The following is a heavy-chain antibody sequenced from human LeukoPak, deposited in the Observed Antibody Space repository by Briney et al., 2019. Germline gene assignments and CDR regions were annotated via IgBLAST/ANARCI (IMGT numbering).Heavy chain of an antibody. Sequence: GGSLRLSCAASGFTFSSYSMNWVRQAPGKGLEWVANIKQDGSEKYYVDSVKGRFTISRDNAKNSLYLQMNSLRAEDTAVYYCARDELGVYYYDSSGYYVYWGQGTLVTVSS. CDR3: ARDELGVYYYDSSGYYVY. D-gene: IGHD3-22*01. CDR1: GFTFSSYS. CDR2: IKQDGSEK. J-gene: IGHJ4*02. V-gene: IGHV3-7*01.